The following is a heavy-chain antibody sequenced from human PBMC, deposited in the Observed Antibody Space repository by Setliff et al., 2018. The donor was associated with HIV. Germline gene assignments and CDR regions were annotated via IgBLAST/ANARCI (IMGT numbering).Heavy chain of an antibody. D-gene: IGHD3-3*01. CDR2: IIPILGVA. CDR3: VRGVQSPPHYSYYYMDV. CDR1: GGTFSSYA. Sequence: GASVKVSCKASGGTFSSYAIIWVRQAPGQGLEWMGGIIPILGVANFAQRFQGKVTITADKSTSTAYMELTSLRFDDTAMYYCVRGVQSPPHYSYYYMDVWGEGTMVTVSS. J-gene: IGHJ6*03. V-gene: IGHV1-69*10.